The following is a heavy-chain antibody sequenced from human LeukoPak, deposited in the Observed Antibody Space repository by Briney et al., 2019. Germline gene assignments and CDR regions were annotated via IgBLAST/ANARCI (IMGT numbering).Heavy chain of an antibody. CDR1: GGSFSGYY. CDR2: INHSGST. V-gene: IGHV4-34*01. D-gene: IGHD2-15*01. J-gene: IGHJ4*02. CDR3: ARGLSAVVY. Sequence: SETLSLTCAVYGGSFSGYYWSWIRQPPGKGLEWIGEINHSGSTNYNPSLKSRVTISVDTSKNQFSLKLSSVTAADTAVYYCARGLSAVVYWGQGTLVTVSS.